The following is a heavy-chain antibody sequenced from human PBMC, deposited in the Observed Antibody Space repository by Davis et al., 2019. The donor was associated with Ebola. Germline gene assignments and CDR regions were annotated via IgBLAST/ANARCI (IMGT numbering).Heavy chain of an antibody. J-gene: IGHJ6*02. CDR3: ARVRFPYYYDSSGTQSFGMDV. CDR2: ISSSSSTI. V-gene: IGHV3-48*04. Sequence: GGSLRLSCTASGFTFSSYSMSWVRQAPGKGLEWVSYISSSSSTIYYADPVKGRFTISRDNAKNSLYLQMNSLRAEDTAVYYCARVRFPYYYDSSGTQSFGMDVWGQGTTVTVSS. CDR1: GFTFSSYS. D-gene: IGHD3-22*01.